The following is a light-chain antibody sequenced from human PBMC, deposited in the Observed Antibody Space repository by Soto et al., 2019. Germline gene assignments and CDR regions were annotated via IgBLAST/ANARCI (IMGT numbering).Light chain of an antibody. CDR2: DAS. CDR1: QSISSW. V-gene: IGKV1-5*01. Sequence: GDRVTITCRASQSISSWLAWYQQKPGKAPKLLIYDASSLESWVPSRFSGSRSGTEFTLTISSLQPDDFAADYCRKTYSNPPRAFGQGTKVDIK. CDR3: RKTYSNPPRA. J-gene: IGKJ1*01.